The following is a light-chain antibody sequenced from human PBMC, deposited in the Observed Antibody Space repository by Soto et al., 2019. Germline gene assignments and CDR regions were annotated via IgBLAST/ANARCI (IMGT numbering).Light chain of an antibody. V-gene: IGLV1-44*01. CDR2: SSD. CDR3: AARDDSLDGYV. J-gene: IGLJ1*01. CDR1: SSNIGSNP. Sequence: QAVVTQPPSASGTPGQRVTISCSGSSSNIGSNPVNWYQQLPGTAPKLLMYSSDQRSSGVPDRFSGSKSGTSASLAISGLQSEDEAYYYCAARDDSLDGYVFGTGTKLTVL.